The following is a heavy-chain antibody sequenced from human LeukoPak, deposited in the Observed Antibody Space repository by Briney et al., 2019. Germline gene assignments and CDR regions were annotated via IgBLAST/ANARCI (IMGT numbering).Heavy chain of an antibody. Sequence: SVTVSCKASGGTFSSYAISWVRQAPGQGLEWMGGIIPIFGTANYAQKFQGRVTITTDESTSTAYMELSSLRSEDTAVYYCARGSEYYDFWSGYYTEPPDIWGQGTMVTVSS. D-gene: IGHD3-3*01. CDR3: ARGSEYYDFWSGYYTEPPDI. CDR2: IIPIFGTA. J-gene: IGHJ3*02. CDR1: GGTFSSYA. V-gene: IGHV1-69*05.